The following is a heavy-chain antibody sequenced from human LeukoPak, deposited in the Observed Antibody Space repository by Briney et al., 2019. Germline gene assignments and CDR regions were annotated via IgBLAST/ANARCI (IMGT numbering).Heavy chain of an antibody. Sequence: PGGSLRLSCAASGFTFSSYSMKWVRQAPGKGLEWVPSISSSTTHIYYAGSVKGRFTISRDNAKNSLYLQMNSLRAEDTAVYYCARDPQWSGTHLVDYWGQGTLVTVSS. CDR2: ISSSTTHI. CDR1: GFTFSSYS. D-gene: IGHD6-13*01. J-gene: IGHJ4*02. CDR3: ARDPQWSGTHLVDY. V-gene: IGHV3-21*01.